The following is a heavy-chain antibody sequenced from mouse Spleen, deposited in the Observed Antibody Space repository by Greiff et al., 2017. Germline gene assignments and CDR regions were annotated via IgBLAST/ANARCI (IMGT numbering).Heavy chain of an antibody. CDR1: GFSLTSYG. Sequence: QVQLKESGPGLVQPSQSLSITCTVSGFSLTSYGVHWVRQSPGKGLEWLGVIWSGGSTDYNAAFISRLSISKDNSKSQVFFKMNSLQADDTAIYYCARGDWSYAMDYWGQGTSVTVSS. D-gene: IGHD3-3*01. V-gene: IGHV2-2*01. CDR3: ARGDWSYAMDY. J-gene: IGHJ4*01. CDR2: IWSGGST.